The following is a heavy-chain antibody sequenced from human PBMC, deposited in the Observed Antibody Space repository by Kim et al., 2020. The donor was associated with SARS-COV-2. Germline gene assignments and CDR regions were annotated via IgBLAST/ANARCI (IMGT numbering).Heavy chain of an antibody. Sequence: SETLSLTCTVSGVSISSSSYYWGWIRQPPGKGLEWIGSIYYSDSTYYNPSLKSRAIISVDTSKNQFSLQLSFVTAADTAVYYLARGRSSGRCLGGRWFDP. CDR2: IYYSDST. CDR1: GVSISSSSYY. J-gene: IGHJ5*02. D-gene: IGHD3-10*01. V-gene: IGHV4-39*07. CDR3: ARGRSSGRCLGGRWFDP.